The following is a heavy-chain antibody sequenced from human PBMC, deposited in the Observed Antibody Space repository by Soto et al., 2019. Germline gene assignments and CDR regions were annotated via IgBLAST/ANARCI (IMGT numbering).Heavy chain of an antibody. CDR3: TRPQSSGWYDY. V-gene: IGHV5-51*01. J-gene: IGHJ4*02. CDR2: INPGDSDI. Sequence: LGESLKSSCKGSGYSFINHWIAWVRQMPGKGLEWMGIINPGDSDIRYSPSFQGQITISADKSISTAYLQWSSLKASDTATYFCTRPQSSGWYDYWGQGTLVTVSS. CDR1: GYSFINHW. D-gene: IGHD6-19*01.